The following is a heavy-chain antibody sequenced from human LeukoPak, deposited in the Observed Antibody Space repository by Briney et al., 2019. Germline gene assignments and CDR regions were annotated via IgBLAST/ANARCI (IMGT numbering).Heavy chain of an antibody. J-gene: IGHJ5*02. CDR1: GGSVSSSSYY. CDR2: IYYGGGT. CDR3: ARDHTAAAGSLNWFDP. D-gene: IGHD6-13*01. Sequence: SETLSLTCTVSGGSVSSSSYYWSWIRQPPGKGLEWIGYIYYGGGTNYNPSLKSRVTISVDASKNQFSLNLRSVTAADTAVYYCARDHTAAAGSLNWFDPWGQGTLVTVS. V-gene: IGHV4-61*01.